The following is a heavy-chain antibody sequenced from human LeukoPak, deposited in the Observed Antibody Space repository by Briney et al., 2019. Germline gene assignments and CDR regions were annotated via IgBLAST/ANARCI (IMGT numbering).Heavy chain of an antibody. CDR3: ARNEYDSSGYYDWFDP. J-gene: IGHJ5*02. CDR1: GGSISSYY. D-gene: IGHD3-22*01. Sequence: SETLSLTCTVSGGSISSYYWSWIRQPPGKGLEWIGYIYYSGSTYYSPSLKSRVTISVDTSKNQFSLKLSSVTAADTAVYYCARNEYDSSGYYDWFDPWGQGTLVTVSS. V-gene: IGHV4-59*08. CDR2: IYYSGST.